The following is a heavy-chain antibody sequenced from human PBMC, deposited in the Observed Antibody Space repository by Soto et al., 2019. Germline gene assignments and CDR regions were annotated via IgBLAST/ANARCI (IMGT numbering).Heavy chain of an antibody. Sequence: PSETLSLTCTVSGGSISSGGYYWSWIRQHPGKGLEWVGYIYYSGSTYYNPALKSRVTISVDTSKNQFSLKLSSVTAADTAVYYCALYCSGGSCYYRPAYRGKGTLVSLSS. CDR3: ALYCSGGSCYYRPAY. J-gene: IGHJ4*02. V-gene: IGHV4-31*03. D-gene: IGHD2-15*01. CDR2: IYYSGST. CDR1: GGSISSGGYY.